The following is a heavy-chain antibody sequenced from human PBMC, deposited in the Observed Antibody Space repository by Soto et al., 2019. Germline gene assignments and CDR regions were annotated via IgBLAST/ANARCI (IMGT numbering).Heavy chain of an antibody. CDR3: AKLTMIVVVITSSDY. CDR2: ISGSGGST. D-gene: IGHD3-22*01. CDR1: GFTFSSYA. V-gene: IGHV3-23*01. J-gene: IGHJ4*02. Sequence: GGSLRLSCAASGFTFSSYAMSWVRRAPGKGLEWVSAISGSGGSTYYADSVKGRFTISRDNSKNTLYLQMNSLRAEDTAVYYCAKLTMIVVVITSSDYWGQGTLVTVS.